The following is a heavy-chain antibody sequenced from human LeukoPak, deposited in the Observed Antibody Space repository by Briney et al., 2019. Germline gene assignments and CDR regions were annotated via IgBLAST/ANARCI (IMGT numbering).Heavy chain of an antibody. J-gene: IGHJ4*02. Sequence: GGSLRLSCAASGFTFDDYGMSWVRQAPGKGLEWVSGINWNGVSTGYADSVKGRFTVSRDNAKNSLYLQMDSLRAEDTAVYYCARGADSGYSSDNWGQGTLVSVSS. CDR3: ARGADSGYSSDN. V-gene: IGHV3-20*04. CDR1: GFTFDDYG. CDR2: INWNGVST. D-gene: IGHD3-9*01.